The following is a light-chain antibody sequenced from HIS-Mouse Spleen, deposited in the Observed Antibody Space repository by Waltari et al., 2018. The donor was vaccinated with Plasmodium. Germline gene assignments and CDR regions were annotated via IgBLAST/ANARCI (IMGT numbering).Light chain of an antibody. Sequence: QSALTQPASVSGSPGQSITISCTGTRSDVGSYNLVPWYQQHPGNAPKRMCYAGSKRPAGVSNRFSGSKSGNTASLTISGLQAEDEADYYCCSYAGSSTFVVFGGGTKLTVL. J-gene: IGLJ2*01. CDR3: CSYAGSSTFVV. V-gene: IGLV2-23*03. CDR2: AGS. CDR1: RSDVGSYNL.